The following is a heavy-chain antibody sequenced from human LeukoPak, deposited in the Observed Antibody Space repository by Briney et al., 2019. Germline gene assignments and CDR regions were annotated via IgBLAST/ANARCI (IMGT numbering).Heavy chain of an antibody. V-gene: IGHV4-39*07. J-gene: IGHJ5*02. Sequence: SETLSLTCTVSGGSISSSSYYWGWIRQPPGKGLEWIGSIYYSGSTYHNPSLKSRVTISVDTSKNQFSLKLSSVTAADTAVYYCATKIAARRWFDPWGQGTLVTVSS. CDR2: IYYSGST. CDR1: GGSISSSSYY. D-gene: IGHD6-6*01. CDR3: ATKIAARRWFDP.